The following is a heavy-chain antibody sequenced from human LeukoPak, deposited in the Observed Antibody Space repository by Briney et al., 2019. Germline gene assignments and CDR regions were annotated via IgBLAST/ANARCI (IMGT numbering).Heavy chain of an antibody. J-gene: IGHJ4*02. CDR3: ARGDSSGYYYEFDY. D-gene: IGHD3-22*01. CDR1: GGSISSYY. V-gene: IGHV4-59*01. CDR2: IYYSGST. Sequence: SETLSLTCTVSGGSISSYYWSWIRQPPGKGLEWIGYIYYSGSTNYNPSLKSRVTISVDTSKNQFSLKLSSVTAADTAVYYCARGDSSGYYYEFDYWGQGTLVTVSS.